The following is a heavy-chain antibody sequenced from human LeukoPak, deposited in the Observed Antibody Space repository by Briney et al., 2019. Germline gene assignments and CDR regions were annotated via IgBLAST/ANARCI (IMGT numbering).Heavy chain of an antibody. J-gene: IGHJ4*02. Sequence: PSGTLSLTCAVSGGSILTTNWWSWVRQPPGQGLEWIGEISLTGLTHYNPSLESRVTVSLDKSKNQLSLNLTSVTAADTAVYYCSRENGAFSPFGYWGQGTLVTVSS. CDR1: GGSILTTNW. D-gene: IGHD2-8*01. CDR3: SRENGAFSPFGY. CDR2: ISLTGLT. V-gene: IGHV4-4*02.